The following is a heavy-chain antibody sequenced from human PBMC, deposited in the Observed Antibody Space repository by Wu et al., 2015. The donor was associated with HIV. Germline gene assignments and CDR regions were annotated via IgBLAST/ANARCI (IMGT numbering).Heavy chain of an antibody. V-gene: IGHV1-2*02. CDR3: ATQVSIVRFDP. CDR2: INPHNGAT. J-gene: IGHJ5*02. CDR1: GFAFINYY. D-gene: IGHD5/OR15-5a*01. Sequence: VQLVQSGPDVKAPGTSMKVSCRTSGFAFINYYISWVQQAPGKGLKWVGWINPHNGATKYAQKFQGRVTLTRDTSLNTAYMELSSLRSDDTAIFYCATQVSIVRFDPWGQGTLVTVSS.